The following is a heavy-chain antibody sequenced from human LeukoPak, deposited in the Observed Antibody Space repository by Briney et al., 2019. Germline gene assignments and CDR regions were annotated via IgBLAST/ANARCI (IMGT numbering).Heavy chain of an antibody. CDR3: ARRGTNWGRFDY. CDR2: INHSGTT. V-gene: IGHV4-34*01. Sequence: PSETLSLTCAVYGGSFSGYYWSWIRQPPGKGLEWIGEINHSGTTNYDPSLKSRVTMSVDTSKNQFSLKLSSVTAADTAVYYCARRGTNWGRFDYWGQGSLVTVSS. D-gene: IGHD7-27*01. CDR1: GGSFSGYY. J-gene: IGHJ4*02.